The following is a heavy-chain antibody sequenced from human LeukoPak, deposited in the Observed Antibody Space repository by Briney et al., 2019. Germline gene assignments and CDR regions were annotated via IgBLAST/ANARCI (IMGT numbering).Heavy chain of an antibody. CDR2: INPSGGST. V-gene: IGHV1-46*01. Sequence: GASVKVSCKASGYTFTGYYMHWVRQAPGQGLEWMGIINPSGGSTSYAQKFQGRVTMTRDMSTSTVYMGLSSLRSEDTAVYYCALGERATNWAHDYWGQGTLVTVSS. CDR1: GYTFTGYY. J-gene: IGHJ4*02. D-gene: IGHD1-26*01. CDR3: ALGERATNWAHDY.